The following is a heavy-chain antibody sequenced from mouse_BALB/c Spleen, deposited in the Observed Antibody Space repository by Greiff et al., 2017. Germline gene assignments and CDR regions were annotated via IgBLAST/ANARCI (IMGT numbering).Heavy chain of an antibody. D-gene: IGHD2-1*01. CDR3: ARWDGNYLYAMDY. V-gene: IGHV5-17*02. Sequence: EVKVVESGGGLVQPGGSRKLSCAASGFTFSSFGMHWVRQAPEKGLEWVAYISSGSSTIYYADTVKGRFTISRDNPKNTLFLQMTSLRSEDTAMYYCARWDGNYLYAMDYWGQGTSVTVSS. CDR1: GFTFSSFG. CDR2: ISSGSSTI. J-gene: IGHJ4*01.